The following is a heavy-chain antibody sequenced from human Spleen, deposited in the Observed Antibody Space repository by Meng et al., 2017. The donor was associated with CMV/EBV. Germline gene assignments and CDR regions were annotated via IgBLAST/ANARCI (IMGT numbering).Heavy chain of an antibody. CDR3: ARGYSNHAYFDY. CDR2: IYYSGST. D-gene: IGHD4-11*01. CDR1: GGSIRSGGYY. J-gene: IGHJ4*02. V-gene: IGHV4-31*03. Sequence: CTVSGGSIRSGGYYWSWIRQHPGQGLEWIGYIYYSGSTYYNPSLKSRVIISVDTSKNQFSLNLSSLTAADTAVYYCARGYSNHAYFDYWGQGTLVTVSS.